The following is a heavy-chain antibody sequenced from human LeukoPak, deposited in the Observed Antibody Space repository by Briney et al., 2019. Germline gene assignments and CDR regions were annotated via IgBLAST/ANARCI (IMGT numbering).Heavy chain of an antibody. D-gene: IGHD4-17*01. V-gene: IGHV3-15*01. CDR2: IKSKVDGGTA. J-gene: IGHJ4*02. CDR3: ARAPLVPTGEYYGDYLDY. CDR1: GLTFPDAW. Sequence: GGSLRLSCAASGLTFPDAWMTWVRQVPGKGLEWVGRIKSKVDGGTADYATPVKGRFAISRDNSKNTLYLQMNSLRAEDTAVYYCARAPLVPTGEYYGDYLDYWGQGTLVTVSS.